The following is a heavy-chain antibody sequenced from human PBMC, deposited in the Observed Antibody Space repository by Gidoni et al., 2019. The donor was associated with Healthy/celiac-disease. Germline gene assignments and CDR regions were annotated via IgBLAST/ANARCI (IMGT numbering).Heavy chain of an antibody. CDR3: ARGVVLMVYVVDY. D-gene: IGHD2-8*01. CDR2: ISSSSSYI. J-gene: IGHJ4*02. Sequence: EVQLVESGGGLVKPGGSLRLSCAASGFTFRSYSMNWVRQAPGKGREWVSSISSSSSYIYYADSVKGRFTISRDNAKNSLYLQMNSLRAEDTAVYYCARGVVLMVYVVDYWGQGTLVTVSS. CDR1: GFTFRSYS. V-gene: IGHV3-21*01.